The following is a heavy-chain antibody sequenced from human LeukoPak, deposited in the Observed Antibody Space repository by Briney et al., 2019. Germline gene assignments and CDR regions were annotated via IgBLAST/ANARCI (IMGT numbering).Heavy chain of an antibody. CDR2: IKQDGSEK. V-gene: IGHV3-7*04. J-gene: IGHJ4*02. CDR1: GFTFSSYC. CDR3: AREWGFGGVSYYFDY. D-gene: IGHD3-16*01. Sequence: GGSLRLSCEASGFTFSSYCMSWVRQAPGKGLEWVANIKQDGSEKYYVDSVKGRFTISRDNAKNSLYLQMNSLRAEDTAVYYCAREWGFGGVSYYFDYWGQGTLVTVSS.